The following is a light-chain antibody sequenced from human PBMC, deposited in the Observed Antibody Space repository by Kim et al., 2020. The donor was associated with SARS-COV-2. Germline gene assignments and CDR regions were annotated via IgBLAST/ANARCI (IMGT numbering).Light chain of an antibody. CDR3: SAWDSSLSAWV. CDR2: SNN. V-gene: IGLV10-54*01. CDR1: ANTVGKQG. J-gene: IGLJ3*02. Sequence: QPDTIPCTSIANTVGKQGAGWPQQHRSHPTELLSCSNNNRPSGISERLSAAGAGNTASLPITAVQPEEEAEYYCSAWDSSLSAWVFGGGTQLT.